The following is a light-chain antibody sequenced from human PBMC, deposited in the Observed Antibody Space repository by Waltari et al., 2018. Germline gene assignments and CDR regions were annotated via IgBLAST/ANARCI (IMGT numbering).Light chain of an antibody. Sequence: DIKMTQSQSSLSAAVGDRVTITCRSSQSIGNAYLNLYQQKPGKAPQLLIYGASTLQSGVPSRFIGSGSATDFTLTLRSLQPEDFATYYCQQTYNPPPFFGGGTRVEI. J-gene: IGKJ4*01. CDR2: GAS. CDR3: QQTYNPPPF. CDR1: QSIGNAY. V-gene: IGKV1-39*01.